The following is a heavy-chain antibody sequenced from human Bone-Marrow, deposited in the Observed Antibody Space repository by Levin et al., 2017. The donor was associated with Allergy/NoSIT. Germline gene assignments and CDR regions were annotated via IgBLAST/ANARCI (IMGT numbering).Heavy chain of an antibody. CDR3: ARVRYHGSGILDWFDP. D-gene: IGHD3-10*01. J-gene: IGHJ5*02. V-gene: IGHV4-61*01. CDR1: GGPVTRGSYY. Sequence: TPSETLSLTCHVSGGPVTRGSYYWSWIRQPPGKRPEWIGYVFHTGYTDYNPSLRSRITISVDTSRNQFSLRLTSATSSDTGVYFCARVRYHGSGILDWFDPWGPGTLVIVSS. CDR2: VFHTGYT.